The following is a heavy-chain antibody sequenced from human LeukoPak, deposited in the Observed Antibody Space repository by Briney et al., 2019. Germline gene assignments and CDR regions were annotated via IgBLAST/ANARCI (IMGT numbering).Heavy chain of an antibody. CDR1: GGSIITRSYY. Sequence: SETLSLTCTVSGGSIITRSYYWGWIRRPPGKGLEWLGTISDTGSTYYNPSLKSRVTISVDRSKNQFSLKLSSVTAADTAVYYCARARAGGYCSSTSCHDPYYYYGMDVWGQGTTVTVSS. J-gene: IGHJ6*02. CDR3: ARARAGGYCSSTSCHDPYYYYGMDV. V-gene: IGHV4-39*07. D-gene: IGHD2-2*01. CDR2: ISDTGST.